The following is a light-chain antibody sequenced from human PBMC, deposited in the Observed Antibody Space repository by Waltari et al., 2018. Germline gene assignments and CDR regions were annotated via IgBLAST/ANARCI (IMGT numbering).Light chain of an antibody. CDR3: VLFMGSGTEVI. CDR1: SGSVSTDYY. J-gene: IGLJ2*01. V-gene: IGLV8-61*01. Sequence: QTVVTQEPSFSVSPGGTVTFTCGLSSGSVSTDYYPTWYQQTPGQAPRTLIYNTKPRSSVVPDRFSGSILGNKAALSITGAQADDESDYYCVLFMGSGTEVIFGGGTKLTDL. CDR2: NTK.